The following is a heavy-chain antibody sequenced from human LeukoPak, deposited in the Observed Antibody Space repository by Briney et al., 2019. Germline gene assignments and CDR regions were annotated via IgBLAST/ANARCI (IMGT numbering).Heavy chain of an antibody. CDR2: ISGSGGST. V-gene: IGHV3-23*01. D-gene: IGHD3-10*01. J-gene: IGHJ4*02. CDR1: GFTFSSYA. CDR3: ARDRIWFGELFFDY. Sequence: GGSLRLSCAASGFTFSSYAMSWVRQAPGKGLEWVSAISGSGGSTYYADSVKGRFTISRDNSKNTLYLQMNSLRAEDTAVYYCARDRIWFGELFFDYWGQGTLVTVSS.